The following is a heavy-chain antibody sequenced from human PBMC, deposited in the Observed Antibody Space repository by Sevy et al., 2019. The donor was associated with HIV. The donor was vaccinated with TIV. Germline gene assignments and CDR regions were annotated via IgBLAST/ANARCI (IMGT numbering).Heavy chain of an antibody. J-gene: IGHJ4*02. V-gene: IGHV4-59*08. CDR1: GGSITSLY. D-gene: IGHD1-26*01. Sequence: SETLSLTCTVSGGSITSLYWNWIRQPPGKGLEWIANIYYKGHINYNPSLKSRITLSLDTYKNQFSLRRSSVAAADTAMYYCAGENAWGRCYSWGQGTLVTVSS. CDR3: AGENAWGRCYS. CDR2: IYYKGHI.